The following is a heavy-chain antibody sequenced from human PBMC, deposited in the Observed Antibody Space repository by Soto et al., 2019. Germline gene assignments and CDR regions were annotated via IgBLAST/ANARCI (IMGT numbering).Heavy chain of an antibody. CDR3: ARQIYDSDTGPNFQYYFDS. J-gene: IGHJ4*01. CDR2: IDPSDSQT. Sequence: GESLKISCKGSGYSFAGYWITWVRQKPGKGLEWMGRIDPSDSQTYYSPSFRGHVTISVTKSITAVFLRWCSLRASDTAMYYCARQIYDSDTGPNFQYYFDSWGQGTPVTVSS. CDR1: GYSFAGYW. D-gene: IGHD3-22*01. V-gene: IGHV5-10-1*01.